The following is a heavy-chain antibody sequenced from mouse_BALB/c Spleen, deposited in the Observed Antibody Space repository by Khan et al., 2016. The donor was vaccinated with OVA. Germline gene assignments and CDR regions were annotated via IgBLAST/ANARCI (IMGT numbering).Heavy chain of an antibody. V-gene: IGHV1-20*02. D-gene: IGHD1-1*01. Sequence: VQLKQSGPELVRPGASVKISCKASGYSFTGYIMNWVMQSHGKSLEWIGRINPHIGETFYNQRFKDKATLTVDESSSTAHMELRSLASEDSAVYYCTRIYRSDFDYWGQGTTLTVSS. CDR2: INPHIGET. CDR1: GYSFTGYI. CDR3: TRIYRSDFDY. J-gene: IGHJ2*01.